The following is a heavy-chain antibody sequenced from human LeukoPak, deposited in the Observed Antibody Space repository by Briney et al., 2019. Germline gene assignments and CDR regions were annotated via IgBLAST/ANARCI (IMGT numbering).Heavy chain of an antibody. Sequence: PSGTLSLTCAVSSGSIRKYYWSWIRQPPGKGLEWIGYIHYTGTTNYNPSLKRRVTLSLDTSKNQLPLKLNSVTAADADVYYCAAQHQLVNTFDIWGQGTIISVSP. D-gene: IGHD6-13*01. CDR2: IHYTGTT. V-gene: IGHV4-59*01. CDR3: AAQHQLVNTFDI. J-gene: IGHJ3*02. CDR1: SGSIRKYY.